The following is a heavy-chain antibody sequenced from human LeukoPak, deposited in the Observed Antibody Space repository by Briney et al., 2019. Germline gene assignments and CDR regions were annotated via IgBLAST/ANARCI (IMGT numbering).Heavy chain of an antibody. Sequence: SETLSLTCAVSGGSISMYYGSWIRQPPGKGLEWIGYIYYSGSTNYNPSLKSRVTISVDTSKNQFSLKLSSVTAADTAVYYCARHRSSGWYSRRNYYYYTDGWGKGTTVTVSS. CDR1: GGSISMYY. CDR3: ARHRSSGWYSRRNYYYYTDG. D-gene: IGHD6-19*01. J-gene: IGHJ6*03. CDR2: IYYSGST. V-gene: IGHV4-59*08.